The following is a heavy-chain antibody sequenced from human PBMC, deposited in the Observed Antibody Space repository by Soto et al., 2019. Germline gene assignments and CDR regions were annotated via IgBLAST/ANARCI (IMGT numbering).Heavy chain of an antibody. CDR1: GFTFDDYA. Sequence: PGGSLRLSCAASGFTFDDYAMHWVRQAPGKGLEWVSGISWNSGSIGYADSVKGRFTISRDNAKNSLYLQMNSLRAEDTALYYCAKVGGYYYYGMDVWGQGTTVTVS. J-gene: IGHJ6*02. D-gene: IGHD3-16*01. CDR2: ISWNSGSI. V-gene: IGHV3-9*01. CDR3: AKVGGYYYYGMDV.